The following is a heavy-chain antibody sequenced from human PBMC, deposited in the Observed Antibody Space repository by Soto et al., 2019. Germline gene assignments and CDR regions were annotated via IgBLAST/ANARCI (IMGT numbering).Heavy chain of an antibody. CDR3: AKDDGYSSGCLDY. D-gene: IGHD6-19*01. V-gene: IGHV3-30*18. CDR2: ISYDGSNK. CDR1: GFTFSSYG. J-gene: IGHJ4*02. Sequence: QVQLVESGGGVVQPGRSLRLSCVASGFTFSSYGMHWVRQAPGKGLEWVAVISYDGSNKYYADSVKGRFTISRDNSKNTLYLQMNSLRAEDTAVYYCAKDDGYSSGCLDYWGQGTLVTVSS.